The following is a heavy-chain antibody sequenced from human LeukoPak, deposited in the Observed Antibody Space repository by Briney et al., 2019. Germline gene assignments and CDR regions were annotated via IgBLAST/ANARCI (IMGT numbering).Heavy chain of an antibody. CDR3: ARQRSRGYYDY. J-gene: IGHJ4*02. Sequence: GESLKISCKGSGYSFSSYWIGWVRQMPGKGLEWMGIIYPSDSDTSYSPSFQGQVTISADKSISTAYLQWSSLKASDIAMYYCARQRSRGYYDYWGQGTLVTVSS. CDR2: IYPSDSDT. V-gene: IGHV5-51*01. CDR1: GYSFSSYW. D-gene: IGHD3-10*01.